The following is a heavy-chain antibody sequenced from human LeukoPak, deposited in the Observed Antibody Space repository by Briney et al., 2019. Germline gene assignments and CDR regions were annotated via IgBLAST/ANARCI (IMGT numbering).Heavy chain of an antibody. CDR1: GFTFSDYY. CDR3: AREDGEAFDI. J-gene: IGHJ3*02. Sequence: GGSLRLSCAASGFTFSDYYMSWIRQAPGKGLEWVSSIGGSSSSIYYADSVKGRFTNSRDNAKNSLYLQMNSLRVEDTAVYYCAREDGEAFDIWGQGTLVTVSS. CDR2: IGGSSSSI. V-gene: IGHV3-11*04.